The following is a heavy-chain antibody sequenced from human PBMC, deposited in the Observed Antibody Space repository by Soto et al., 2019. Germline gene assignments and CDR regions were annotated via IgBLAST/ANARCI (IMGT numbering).Heavy chain of an antibody. J-gene: IGHJ3*02. CDR1: GFSLSTSGVG. D-gene: IGHD3-22*01. Sequence: QITLKESGPTLVKPTQSLTLTCTFSGFSLSTSGVGVGWIRQPPGKALEWLALIYWDDDKRYSPSLKSRVTISKYTSKNQVVLTMTNMDPVDTATYYCVYTSGFSWAFDIWGQGTVVIVSS. CDR2: IYWDDDK. V-gene: IGHV2-5*02. CDR3: VYTSGFSWAFDI.